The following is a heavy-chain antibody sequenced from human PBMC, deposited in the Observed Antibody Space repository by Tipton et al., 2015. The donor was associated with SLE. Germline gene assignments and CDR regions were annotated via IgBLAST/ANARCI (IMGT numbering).Heavy chain of an antibody. CDR1: GFTFSSYS. Sequence: SLRLSCAASGFTFSSYSMNWVRQAPGKGLEWVSAISGSGGSTYYADSVKGRFTISRDNSKNTLYLQMNSLRAEDTAVYYCAKGNWGWGFDYWGQGTLVTVSS. D-gene: IGHD7-27*01. J-gene: IGHJ4*02. CDR3: AKGNWGWGFDY. CDR2: ISGSGGST. V-gene: IGHV3-23*01.